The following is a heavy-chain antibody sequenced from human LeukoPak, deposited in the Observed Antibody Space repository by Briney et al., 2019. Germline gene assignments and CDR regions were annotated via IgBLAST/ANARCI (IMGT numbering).Heavy chain of an antibody. CDR1: GYTFTSYG. CDR3: AYYKRDGGYCSSTSCQGFSFDY. CDR2: ISAYNGNT. Sequence: GASVKVSCKASGYTFTSYGISWVRQAPGQGLEWMGWISAYNGNTKYAQKLQGRVTMTTDTSTSTAYMELRSLRSDDTAVYYCAYYKRDGGYCSSTSCQGFSFDYWGQGTLVTVSS. V-gene: IGHV1-18*01. D-gene: IGHD2-2*01. J-gene: IGHJ4*02.